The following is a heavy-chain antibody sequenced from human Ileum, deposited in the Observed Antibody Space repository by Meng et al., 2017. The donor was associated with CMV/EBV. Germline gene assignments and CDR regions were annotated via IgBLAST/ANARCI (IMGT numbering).Heavy chain of an antibody. V-gene: IGHV3-7*01. D-gene: IGHD6-19*01. CDR1: GFTFSTYA. CDR3: ARRMAVAGTKTLDY. Sequence: GESLKISCAASGFTFSTYAMHWVRQSPGKGLEWVANIKEGGTEKYYADSVKGRFTISRDNSKNSLYLQMNSLRVEDTAVYYCARRMAVAGTKTLDYWGQGTLVTVSS. J-gene: IGHJ4*02. CDR2: IKEGGTEK.